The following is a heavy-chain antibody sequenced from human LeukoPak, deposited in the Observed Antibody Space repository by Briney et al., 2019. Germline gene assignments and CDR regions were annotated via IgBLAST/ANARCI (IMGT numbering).Heavy chain of an antibody. Sequence: SETLSLTCAVYGGSFSGYYWSWIRQPPGKGLEWIGEINHSGSTNYNPSLKSRVTISVDASKNQFSLKLSSVTAADTAVYYCARGLPYGSGSYFAPYYMDVWGKGTTVTVSS. D-gene: IGHD3-10*01. V-gene: IGHV4-34*01. CDR1: GGSFSGYY. J-gene: IGHJ6*03. CDR3: ARGLPYGSGSYFAPYYMDV. CDR2: INHSGST.